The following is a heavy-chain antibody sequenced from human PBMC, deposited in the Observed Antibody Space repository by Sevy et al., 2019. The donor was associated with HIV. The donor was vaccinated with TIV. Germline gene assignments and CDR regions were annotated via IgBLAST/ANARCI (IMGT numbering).Heavy chain of an antibody. CDR2: FDPEDGEP. CDR3: ASVGYYDSTAHKQDLGGY. D-gene: IGHD3-16*01. J-gene: IGHJ4*02. V-gene: IGHV1-24*01. CDR1: GNTLSDLS. Sequence: ASVKVSCKVSGNTLSDLSMHWVRQSPGKGFEWIGGFDPEDGEPIYARKFQGRVTVTEYTSTDTAYMELSSLSSEATAVYYCASVGYYDSTAHKQDLGGYWGQGTLITVSS.